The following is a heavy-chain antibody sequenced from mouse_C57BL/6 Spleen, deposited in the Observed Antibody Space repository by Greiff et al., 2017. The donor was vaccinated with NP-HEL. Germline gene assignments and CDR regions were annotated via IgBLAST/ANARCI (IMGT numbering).Heavy chain of an antibody. D-gene: IGHD2-4*01. Sequence: EVQLQQSGAELVRPRASVKLSCTASGFNIKDYYMHWVKQRPEQGLEWIGRIDPEDGDTEYAPKFQGKATMTADTSSNTAYLQLSSLTSEDTAVYYCTTRDYDGGIFDYWGQGTTLTVSS. CDR1: GFNIKDYY. V-gene: IGHV14-1*01. J-gene: IGHJ2*01. CDR2: IDPEDGDT. CDR3: TTRDYDGGIFDY.